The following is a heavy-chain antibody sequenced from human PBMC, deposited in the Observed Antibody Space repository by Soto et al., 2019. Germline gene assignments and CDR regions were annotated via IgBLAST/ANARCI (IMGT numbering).Heavy chain of an antibody. Sequence: QVQLQESGPGLVKPSQTLSLTCTVSGGSISSGEYYWSWIRQPPGEGLEWIGNIYYSGTAYNNPSLKGRVTISVDTSNNQFSLKLSSVTAADTAVYYCARDGGFCTNGVCPVYYYYGMDVWGQGTTVTVSS. CDR3: ARDGGFCTNGVCPVYYYYGMDV. CDR1: GGSISSGEYY. D-gene: IGHD2-8*01. J-gene: IGHJ6*02. CDR2: IYYSGTA. V-gene: IGHV4-30-4*01.